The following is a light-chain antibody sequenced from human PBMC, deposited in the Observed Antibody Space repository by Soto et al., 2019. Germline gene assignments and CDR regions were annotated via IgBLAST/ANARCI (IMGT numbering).Light chain of an antibody. CDR3: QQYSSLWT. CDR1: QSVSSN. J-gene: IGKJ1*01. V-gene: IGKV3-15*01. Sequence: EVVMTQSTATLSVSPGERATLSCRASQSVSSNLAWYQQKPGQAPRLLIYGASTRATGIPARFSGSGSGTEFTLTISSLQSEDFAVYYCQQYSSLWTFGQGTKV. CDR2: GAS.